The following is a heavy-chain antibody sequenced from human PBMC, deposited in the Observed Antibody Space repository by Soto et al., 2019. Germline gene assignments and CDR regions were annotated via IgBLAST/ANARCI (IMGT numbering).Heavy chain of an antibody. CDR2: FDPEDGET. CDR3: ATYRLYPITMIVVVAFDY. CDR1: GYTLTELS. J-gene: IGHJ4*02. V-gene: IGHV1-24*01. Sequence: QVQLVQSGAEVKKPGASVKVSCKVSGYTLTELSMHWVRPAPGKGLEWMGGFDPEDGETIYAQKFQGRVTMTEDTSTDTAYMELSSLRSEDTAVYYCATYRLYPITMIVVVAFDYWGQGTLVTVSS. D-gene: IGHD3-22*01.